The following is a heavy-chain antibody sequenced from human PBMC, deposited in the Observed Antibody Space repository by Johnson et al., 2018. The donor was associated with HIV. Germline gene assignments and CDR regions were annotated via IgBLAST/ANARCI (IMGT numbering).Heavy chain of an antibody. CDR3: ARGPIADDAFDI. Sequence: QLVESGGGLVKPGGSLRLSCAASGVTFSDYYMSWIRQAPGKGLEWVSGINWNGGSTGYADSVKGRFTISRDNAKNTLYLQMNSLRAEDTAVYFCARGPIADDAFDIWGQGTMVTVSS. J-gene: IGHJ3*02. D-gene: IGHD3-16*02. V-gene: IGHV3-11*04. CDR1: GVTFSDYY. CDR2: INWNGGST.